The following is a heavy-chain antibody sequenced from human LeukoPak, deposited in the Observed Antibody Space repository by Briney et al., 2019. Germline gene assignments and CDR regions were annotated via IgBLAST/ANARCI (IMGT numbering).Heavy chain of an antibody. J-gene: IGHJ6*03. V-gene: IGHV3-30*02. D-gene: IGHD4-23*01. CDR1: GFTFSSYG. CDR2: IRYDGSNK. CDR3: AKDSIYGGNSYYYCYMDV. Sequence: GGSLTHSRAASGFTFSSYGIHWVRQAPGKGLEWVAFIRYDGSNKYYADSVKGRFTISRDNSKNTLYLQMNSLRAEDTAVYYCAKDSIYGGNSYYYCYMDVCGQGTTVTVSS.